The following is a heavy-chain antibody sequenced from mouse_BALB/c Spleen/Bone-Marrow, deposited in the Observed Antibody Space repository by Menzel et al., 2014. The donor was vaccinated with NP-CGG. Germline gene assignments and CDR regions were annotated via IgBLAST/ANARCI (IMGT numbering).Heavy chain of an antibody. CDR2: IHYSGST. V-gene: IGHV3-1*02. CDR1: GYSITSGYS. CDR3: ANSNFDY. J-gene: IGHJ2*01. Sequence: EVKLVESGPDLVKPSQSLSLTCTVTGYSITSGYSWHWIRPFPGNKLEWMGYIHYSGSTNYNPSLKSRISITRDTSKNQFFLQLNSVTTEDTATYYCANSNFDYWGQGTTLTVSS. D-gene: IGHD2-5*01.